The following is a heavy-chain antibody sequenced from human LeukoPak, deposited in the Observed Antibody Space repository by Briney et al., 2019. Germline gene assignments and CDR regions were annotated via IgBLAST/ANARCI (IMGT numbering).Heavy chain of an antibody. Sequence: PGGSLRLSCAASGFTFSSYGMHWVRQAPGKGLEWVAVIWYDGSNKYYADSVKGRFTISRDNSKNTLYLQMNSLRAEDTAVYYCAREWGDSYYYYFGMDVWGHGTTVTVFS. D-gene: IGHD2-21*02. CDR2: IWYDGSNK. CDR1: GFTFSSYG. CDR3: AREWGDSYYYYFGMDV. V-gene: IGHV3-33*01. J-gene: IGHJ6*02.